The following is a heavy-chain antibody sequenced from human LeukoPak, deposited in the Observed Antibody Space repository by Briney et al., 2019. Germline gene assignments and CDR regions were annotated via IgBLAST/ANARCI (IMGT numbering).Heavy chain of an antibody. D-gene: IGHD4-17*01. V-gene: IGHV3-15*01. CDR2: IKSKSDGGTT. CDR3: ASYGDYEDY. Sequence: GGSLGLSCAASGFTFSNAWMNWVRQAPRKGLEWVGRIKSKSDGGTTDYAAPVKGRFTISRDDSRNTLYLQMNSLKTEDTAVYYCASYGDYEDYWGQGTLVTVSS. CDR1: GFTFSNAW. J-gene: IGHJ4*02.